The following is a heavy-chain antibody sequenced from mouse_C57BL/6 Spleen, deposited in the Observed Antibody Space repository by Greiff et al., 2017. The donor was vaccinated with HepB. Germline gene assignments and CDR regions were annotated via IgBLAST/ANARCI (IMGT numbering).Heavy chain of an antibody. CDR2: IYPGSGNT. Sequence: QVQLQQSGAELVRPGASVKLSCKASGYTFTDYYINWVKQRPGQGLEWIARIYPGSGNTYYNEKFKGKATLTAEKSSSTAYMQLSSLTSEDSAVYFCARKRGYSNYGYFDVWGTGTTVTVSS. J-gene: IGHJ1*03. CDR1: GYTFTDYY. V-gene: IGHV1-76*01. CDR3: ARKRGYSNYGYFDV. D-gene: IGHD2-5*01.